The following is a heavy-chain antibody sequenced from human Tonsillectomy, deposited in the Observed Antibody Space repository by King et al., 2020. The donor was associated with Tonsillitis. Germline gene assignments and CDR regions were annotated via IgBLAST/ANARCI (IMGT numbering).Heavy chain of an antibody. J-gene: IGHJ4*02. CDR3: AKDRGDYVWGTFDY. Sequence: VQLVESGGGLVQPGGSLRLSCAASGFTFSSYAMSWVRQAPGKGLEWVSAISGRGGSTYYADSVKGRFTISRDNSNNTLFLQMNSLRAEDTAVYYCAKDRGDYVWGTFDYWGQGTLVTVSS. V-gene: IGHV3-23*04. CDR1: GFTFSSYA. CDR2: ISGRGGST. D-gene: IGHD3-16*01.